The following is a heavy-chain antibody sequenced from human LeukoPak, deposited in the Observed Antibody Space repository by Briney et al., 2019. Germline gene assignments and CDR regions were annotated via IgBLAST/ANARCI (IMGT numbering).Heavy chain of an antibody. CDR1: GVSFSGYY. J-gene: IGHJ4*02. CDR2: INNSGST. D-gene: IGHD6-13*01. V-gene: IGHV4-34*01. Sequence: SETLSLTCAVYGVSFSGYYWSWLRQPPGKGLDWIGVINNSGSTNYNPSLESRVTISVDTSKNQFSLKLSSVTAADTAVYYCAREGIPGIAAAGTNYFDYWGQGTLVTVSS. CDR3: AREGIPGIAAAGTNYFDY.